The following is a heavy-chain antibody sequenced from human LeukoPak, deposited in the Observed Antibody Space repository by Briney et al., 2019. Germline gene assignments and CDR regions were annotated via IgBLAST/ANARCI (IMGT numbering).Heavy chain of an antibody. D-gene: IGHD3-10*01. CDR1: GFTFSNAW. CDR3: ARVTTMVRGVIGPDAFDI. Sequence: GGSLRLSCAASGFTFSNAWMSWVRQAPGKGLEWVSVIYSGGSTYYADSVKGRFTISRDNSKNTLYLQMNSLRAEDTAVYYCARVTTMVRGVIGPDAFDIWGQGTMVTVSS. V-gene: IGHV3-53*01. CDR2: IYSGGST. J-gene: IGHJ3*02.